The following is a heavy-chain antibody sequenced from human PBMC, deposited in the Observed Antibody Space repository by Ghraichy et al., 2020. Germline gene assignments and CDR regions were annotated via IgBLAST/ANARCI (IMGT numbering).Heavy chain of an antibody. CDR2: ISGSGTST. CDR3: AKAAHPTYCSGGNCYPCLDY. J-gene: IGHJ4*02. D-gene: IGHD2-15*01. Sequence: GGSLRLSCAASGFTFSSYAMSWVRQAPGKGLEWVSAISGSGTSTYYADSVKGRFIISRYNSKSTLYLQMNSLRPEDTAVYYCAKAAHPTYCSGGNCYPCLDYWGQGTPVTVSS. V-gene: IGHV3-23*01. CDR1: GFTFSSYA.